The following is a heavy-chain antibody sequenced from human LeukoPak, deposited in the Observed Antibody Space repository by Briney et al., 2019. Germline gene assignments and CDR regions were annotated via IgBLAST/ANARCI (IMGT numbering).Heavy chain of an antibody. D-gene: IGHD6-19*01. CDR2: IRSKANSYAT. V-gene: IGHV3-73*01. CDR3: IAVAGQFDY. J-gene: IGHJ4*02. Sequence: PGGSLRLSCAASGFTFSGSAMHWVRQASGKGLDWVGRIRSKANSYATAYAASVKGRFTISRDDSKNTAYLQMNSLKTEDAAVYYCIAVAGQFDYWGQGTLVTVSS. CDR1: GFTFSGSA.